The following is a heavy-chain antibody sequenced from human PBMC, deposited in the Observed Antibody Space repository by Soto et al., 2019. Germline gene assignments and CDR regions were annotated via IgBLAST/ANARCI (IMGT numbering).Heavy chain of an antibody. CDR3: ARGLLYEQLAPQGLDY. CDR1: GYTFTSYD. V-gene: IGHV1-8*01. Sequence: GASVKVSCKASGYTFTSYDINWVRQATGQGLEWMGRMNPNSGNTGYAQKFQGRVTMTRNTSISTAYMELSSLRSEDTAVYYCARGLLYEQLAPQGLDYWGQGTLVTVSS. D-gene: IGHD6-6*01. J-gene: IGHJ4*02. CDR2: MNPNSGNT.